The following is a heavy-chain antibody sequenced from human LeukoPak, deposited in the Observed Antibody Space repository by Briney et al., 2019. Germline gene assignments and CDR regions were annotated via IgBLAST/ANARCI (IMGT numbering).Heavy chain of an antibody. Sequence: ASVKVSCKASGYTFTGYYMRWVQQAPGQGLEWMGRINPNSGGTNYAQKFQGRVTMTRDTSISTAYMELSRLRSDDTAVYYCARDRARLITGTTLGIWGQGTMVTVSS. D-gene: IGHD1-20*01. V-gene: IGHV1-2*06. CDR2: INPNSGGT. CDR1: GYTFTGYY. J-gene: IGHJ3*02. CDR3: ARDRARLITGTTLGI.